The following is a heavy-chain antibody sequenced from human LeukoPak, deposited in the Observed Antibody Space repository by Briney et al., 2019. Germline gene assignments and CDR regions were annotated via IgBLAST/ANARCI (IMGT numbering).Heavy chain of an antibody. Sequence: GGSLRLSCAASGFTFSSYGMHWVRQAPGKGLEWVAVISYDGSNKNYADSVKGRFTISRDISKNTLYLQMNGLRAEDTAVYYCAKDQAYYDFWSGYYEGPDYFDYWGQGTLVTVSS. J-gene: IGHJ4*02. CDR3: AKDQAYYDFWSGYYEGPDYFDY. CDR1: GFTFSSYG. CDR2: ISYDGSNK. D-gene: IGHD3-3*01. V-gene: IGHV3-30*18.